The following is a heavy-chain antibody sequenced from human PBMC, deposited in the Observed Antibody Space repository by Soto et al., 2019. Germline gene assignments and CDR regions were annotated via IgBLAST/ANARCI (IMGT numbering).Heavy chain of an antibody. V-gene: IGHV1-46*01. Sequence: ASMKVPWTASGRTFTSYYMHRERQAPGQGLEWMGIINPSGGSTSYAQKFQGRVTMTRDTSTSTVYMELSSLRSEDTAVYYCAREVIWFGAPRYYYYGMDVWGQGTTVTVSS. CDR2: INPSGGST. J-gene: IGHJ6*02. D-gene: IGHD3-10*01. CDR3: AREVIWFGAPRYYYYGMDV. CDR1: GRTFTSYY.